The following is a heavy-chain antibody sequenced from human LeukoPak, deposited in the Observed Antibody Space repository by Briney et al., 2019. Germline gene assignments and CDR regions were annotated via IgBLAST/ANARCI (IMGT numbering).Heavy chain of an antibody. CDR2: ISGSGGST. J-gene: IGHJ4*02. CDR1: GFTFSSYA. Sequence: GGSLRLSCAASGFTFSSYAMSWVRQAPGKELEWVSAISGSGGSTYYADSVKGRFTISRDNSKNTLYLQMNSLRAEDTAVYYCAKGTITMIVVVITPLDYWGQGTLVTVSS. D-gene: IGHD3-22*01. CDR3: AKGTITMIVVVITPLDY. V-gene: IGHV3-23*01.